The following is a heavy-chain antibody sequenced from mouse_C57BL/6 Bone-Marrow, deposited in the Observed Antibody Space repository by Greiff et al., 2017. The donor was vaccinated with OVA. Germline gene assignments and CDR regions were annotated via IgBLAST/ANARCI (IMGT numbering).Heavy chain of an antibody. CDR3: ARGGPYYAMDY. J-gene: IGHJ4*01. V-gene: IGHV1-63*01. Sequence: QVQLQQSGAELVRPGTSVKMSCKASGYTFTNYWIGWAKQRPGHGLEWIGDIYPGGGYTNYNEKFKGKATLTADKSSSTAYMQFSSLTSEDSAIYDCARGGPYYAMDYWGQGTSVSVSS. CDR2: IYPGGGYT. CDR1: GYTFTNYW.